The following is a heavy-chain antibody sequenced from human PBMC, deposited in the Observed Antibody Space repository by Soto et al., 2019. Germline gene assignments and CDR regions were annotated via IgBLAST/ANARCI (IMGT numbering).Heavy chain of an antibody. CDR1: GGTFSSYA. Sequence: QVQLVQSGAEVKKPGSSVKVSCKASGGTFSSYAISWVRQAPGQGLEWMGGIIPIFGTANYAQKFQGRVTITADEXXSXAXXELSSLRSEDTAVYYCARAIVATITVYYYYYGMDVWGQGTTVTVSS. CDR2: IIPIFGTA. CDR3: ARAIVATITVYYYYYGMDV. J-gene: IGHJ6*02. V-gene: IGHV1-69*12. D-gene: IGHD5-12*01.